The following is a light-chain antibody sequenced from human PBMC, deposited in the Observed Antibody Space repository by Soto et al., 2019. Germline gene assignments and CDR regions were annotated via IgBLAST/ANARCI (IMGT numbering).Light chain of an antibody. J-gene: IGLJ7*01. CDR1: SSNIGSNT. V-gene: IGLV1-44*01. CDR3: AAWDDSLNGAV. CDR2: SNN. Sequence: QSVLTQPPSASGTPGQRVTISCSGRSSNIGSNTVNWYQQFPGTAPKVLIYSNNQRPSGVPDRFSGSKSGTSASLAISGLQSEDEADYYCAAWDDSLNGAVFGGGTQLTVL.